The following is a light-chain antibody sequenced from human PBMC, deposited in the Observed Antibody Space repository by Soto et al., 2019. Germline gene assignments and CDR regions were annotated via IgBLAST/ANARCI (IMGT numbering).Light chain of an antibody. Sequence: QSALTQPPSASGSPGQSVTISCTGTSSDVGGYNYVSWYQQHPGKAPKLMIYEVSKRPSGVPDRFSGSKSGNTASLTVSGLHDEDEADYYCNSNAGSNLWVFGGGTKVTVL. CDR1: SSDVGGYNY. CDR3: NSNAGSNLWV. J-gene: IGLJ3*02. V-gene: IGLV2-8*01. CDR2: EVS.